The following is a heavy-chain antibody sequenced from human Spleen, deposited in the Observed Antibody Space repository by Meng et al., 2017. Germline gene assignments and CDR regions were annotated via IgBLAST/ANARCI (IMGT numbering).Heavy chain of an antibody. J-gene: IGHJ5*02. CDR3: KTSSSGGGGLGS. Sequence: QVQLQESGPGLVKPSQTLSLTCTVSGDSISSDYFWSWIRQPPGKGLGWIGYISPGGSTDYTPSPRRRVTISVDTSKNQFPLKLSSVPAADTAVYSCKTSSSGGGGLGSWGQGTLVTVSS. CDR1: GDSISSDYF. V-gene: IGHV4-30-4*03. CDR2: ISPGGST. D-gene: IGHD3-16*01.